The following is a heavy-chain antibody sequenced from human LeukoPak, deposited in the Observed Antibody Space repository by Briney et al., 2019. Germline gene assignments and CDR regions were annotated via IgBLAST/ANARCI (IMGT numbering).Heavy chain of an antibody. D-gene: IGHD3-3*01. CDR3: ARGGGTIFGMVFFDY. CDR2: IYYSGST. V-gene: IGHV4-30-4*01. CDR1: GGSISSGDYY. Sequence: PSQTLSLTCTVSGGSISSGDYYWSWIRQPPGKGLEWIGYIYYSGSTYYNPSLKSRVTISVDTSKNQFSLKLSSVTAADTAVYYCARGGGTIFGMVFFDYWGQGTLVTVSS. J-gene: IGHJ4*02.